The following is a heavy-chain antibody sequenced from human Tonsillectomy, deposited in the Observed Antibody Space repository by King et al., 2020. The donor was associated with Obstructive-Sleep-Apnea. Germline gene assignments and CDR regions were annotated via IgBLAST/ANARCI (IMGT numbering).Heavy chain of an antibody. D-gene: IGHD2-2*01. V-gene: IGHV4-31*03. Sequence: VQLQESGPGLVKPSQTLSLTCTVSGGSISSDCYYWSWIRPHPGKGTEVVGYIYYCGSTSYNQSLKSRVTISVDTSKNQFSLKLSSLTAADTAGYYCARQSSKYQLPSPDYWGQGTLVTVSS. CDR1: GGSISSDCYY. CDR2: IYYCGST. J-gene: IGHJ4*02. CDR3: ARQSSKYQLPSPDY.